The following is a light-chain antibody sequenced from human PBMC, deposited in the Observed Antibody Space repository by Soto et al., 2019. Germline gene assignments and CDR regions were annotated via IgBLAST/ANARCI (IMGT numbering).Light chain of an antibody. J-gene: IGLJ2*01. V-gene: IGLV4-69*01. CDR3: QAWGTGTHVL. CDR1: SAHSGNA. Sequence: QSVLTQPPTASASLGASVKLTCTLTSAHSGNAIVWHQKQPDKGPRYLMRLNSDGGHNKGDGIPDRFSGSTSGAERYLTISSLQSEDEADYYCQAWGTGTHVLFGGGTKVTVL. CDR2: LNSDGGH.